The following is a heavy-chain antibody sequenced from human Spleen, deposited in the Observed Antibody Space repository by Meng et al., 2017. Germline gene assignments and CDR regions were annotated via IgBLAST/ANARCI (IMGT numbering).Heavy chain of an antibody. CDR2: IFYSGTT. CDR1: GGSISTNY. Sequence: SETLSLTCTVSGGSISTNYWSWIRQPPGKGLEWIGYIFYSGTTNYNPSLNSRVTISVDTSKNQFSLKLSSVTAADTAVYYCARVVGCSSTSCYDGPYYFDYWGQGTLVTVSS. V-gene: IGHV4-59*08. CDR3: ARVVGCSSTSCYDGPYYFDY. D-gene: IGHD2-2*01. J-gene: IGHJ4*02.